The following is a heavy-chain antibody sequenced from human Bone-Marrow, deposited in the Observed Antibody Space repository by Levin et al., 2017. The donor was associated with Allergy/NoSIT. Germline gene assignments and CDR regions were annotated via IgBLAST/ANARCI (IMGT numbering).Heavy chain of an antibody. Sequence: SCTVSGDSINNPHHYWSWLRQPAGKGLEWIGRMFAGGAATYNRSLRSRVTISIDTSKNQFSLKLTPVTAADTAVYYCARDETFNSWHVGWFDSWGQGTLVTVSS. V-gene: IGHV4-61*02. CDR2: MFAGGAA. CDR3: ARDETFNSWHVGWFDS. J-gene: IGHJ5*01. D-gene: IGHD6-13*01. CDR1: GDSINNPHHY.